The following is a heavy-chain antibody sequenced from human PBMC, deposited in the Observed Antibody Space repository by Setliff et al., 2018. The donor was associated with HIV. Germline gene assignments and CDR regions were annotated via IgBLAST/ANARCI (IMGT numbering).Heavy chain of an antibody. CDR1: GYRFSNYG. J-gene: IGHJ4*02. CDR3: AREGVATPDEEGYYFDP. CDR2: ISGYNGKT. V-gene: IGHV1-18*01. Sequence: SEKVSCKASGYRFSNYGISWVRQAPGLGLEWMGWISGYNGKTDFAQKFQDRVIVTTDTSTNTVYMEVMRLTSDDTTVYFCAREGVATPDEEGYYFDPWGQGTLVTVSS.